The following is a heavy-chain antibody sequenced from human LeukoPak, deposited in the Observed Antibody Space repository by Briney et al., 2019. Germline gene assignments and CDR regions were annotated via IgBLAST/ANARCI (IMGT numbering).Heavy chain of an antibody. J-gene: IGHJ4*02. CDR1: GFSFSRYS. V-gene: IGHV3-21*01. D-gene: IGHD3-22*01. CDR3: AKTSYYDSVGYSPFDY. Sequence: GGSLRLSCVASGFSFSRYSMNWVRQAPGKGLERVSSISISSGSIYYADSVKGRFTISRDNAKNSLYLQMNSLRAEDTAIYYCAKTSYYDSVGYSPFDYWGQGSRVIVSS. CDR2: ISISSGSI.